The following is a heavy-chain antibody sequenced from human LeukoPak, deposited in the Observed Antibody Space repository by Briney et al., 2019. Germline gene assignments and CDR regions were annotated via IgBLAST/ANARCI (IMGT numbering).Heavy chain of an antibody. CDR1: GDSINSYY. V-gene: IGHV4-4*07. CDR3: ARAGTDGYSHFDY. J-gene: IGHJ4*02. Sequence: SETLSLTCTVSGDSINSYYWSWLRQPAGKGLEWIGRIYTSGTDYNPSLKSRVTMSADTSKNQFSLKLSSVTAADTAVYYCARAGTDGYSHFDYWGQGTLVTVSS. CDR2: IYTSGT. D-gene: IGHD3-22*01.